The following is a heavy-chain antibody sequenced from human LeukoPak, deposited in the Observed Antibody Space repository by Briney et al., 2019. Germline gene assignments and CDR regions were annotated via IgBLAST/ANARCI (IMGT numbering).Heavy chain of an antibody. CDR2: INHSGST. CDR1: GGSFSGYY. D-gene: IGHD3-3*01. CDR3: ARYGVVYWYFDL. V-gene: IGHV4-34*01. Sequence: SETLSLTCAVYGGSFSGYYWSWIRQPPGKGLEWIGEINHSGSTNYNPPLKSRVTISVDTSKNQFSLKLSSVTAADTAVYYCARYGVVYWYFDLWGRGTLVTVSS. J-gene: IGHJ2*01.